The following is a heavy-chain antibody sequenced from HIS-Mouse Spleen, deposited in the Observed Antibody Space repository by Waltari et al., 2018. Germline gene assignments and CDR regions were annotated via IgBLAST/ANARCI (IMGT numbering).Heavy chain of an antibody. CDR1: GFTFSSYW. D-gene: IGHD6-19*01. J-gene: IGHJ3*02. CDR3: ARDETGYSSGRDGAFDI. CDR2: IKQDGSEK. Sequence: EVQLVESGGGLVQPGGSLRLSCAASGFTFSSYWMSWVRQAPGKGLEGVANIKQDGSEKYYVDSVKGRFTISRDNAKNSLYLQMNSLRAEDTAVYYCARDETGYSSGRDGAFDIWGQGTMVTVSS. V-gene: IGHV3-7*01.